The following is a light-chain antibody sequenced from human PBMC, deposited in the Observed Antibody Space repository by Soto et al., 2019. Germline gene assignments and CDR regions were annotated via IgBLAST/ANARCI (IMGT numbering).Light chain of an antibody. J-gene: IGLJ3*02. CDR2: EVN. CDR1: SSDVGSYNL. V-gene: IGLV2-23*02. CDR3: CSYAGDFTWV. Sequence: QSALTQPASVSGSPGQSITISCTGTSSDVGSYNLVSWYQQHPGKAPKLMIYEVNKRPSGVSHRFSASKSANTASLTIFGLQADDEADYYCCSYAGDFTWVFGGGTKLTVL.